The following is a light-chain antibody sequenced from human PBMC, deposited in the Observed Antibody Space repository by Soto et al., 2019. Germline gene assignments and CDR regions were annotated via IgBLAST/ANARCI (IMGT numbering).Light chain of an antibody. CDR3: LQYHNLWA. CDR2: RAS. V-gene: IGKV3-15*01. CDR1: QNIDSN. Sequence: IVMTQSPATLSVSPGERATFSCRASQNIDSNIAWYQQRPGQAPRLLIYRASTRATGVPARFSGSGSGTEFTLTISSLQSEDFAVYSCLQYHNLWAFRQGTKVEIK. J-gene: IGKJ1*01.